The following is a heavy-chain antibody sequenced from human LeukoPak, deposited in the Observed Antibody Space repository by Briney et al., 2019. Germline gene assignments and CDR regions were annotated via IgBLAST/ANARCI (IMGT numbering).Heavy chain of an antibody. D-gene: IGHD6-13*01. CDR3: AGVSSGAGTYWYCDL. J-gene: IGHJ2*01. V-gene: IGHV4-59*01. Sequence: SETLSLTWLVYGGSLSSYYSRWVRQPPGKGLEWIGYIYYSGSTNYHPSLKSRATIPVETSTNQFSLKLSSVTAADTAGIYLAGVSSGAGTYWYCDLWGRGTLVAVSS. CDR1: GGSLSSYY. CDR2: IYYSGST.